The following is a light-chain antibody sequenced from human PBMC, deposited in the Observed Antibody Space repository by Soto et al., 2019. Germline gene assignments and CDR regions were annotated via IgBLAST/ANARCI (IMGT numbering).Light chain of an antibody. Sequence: QSALTQPASVSGSPGQSITISCTGTSSDVGGYNYVSWYQQPPGKAPKLMIYDVSNRPSGVPNRFSGSKSGNTASLTISGLLAEDEADYYCSSYTSSSTLVVFGGGTKLTVL. CDR1: SSDVGGYNY. CDR2: DVS. CDR3: SSYTSSSTLVV. J-gene: IGLJ2*01. V-gene: IGLV2-14*01.